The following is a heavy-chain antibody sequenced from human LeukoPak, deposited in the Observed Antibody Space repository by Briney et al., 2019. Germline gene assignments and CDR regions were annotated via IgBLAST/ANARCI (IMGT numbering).Heavy chain of an antibody. J-gene: IGHJ4*02. D-gene: IGHD4-17*01. Sequence: GRSLRLSSTASGXSFGDYAMSWVRQAPGKGLEWVGFIRSKAYGGTTEYAASVKGRFTISRDDSKSIDYLQMNSLKTEDTAVYYCARQIRTTTDYLDHWGQGTLVTVSS. V-gene: IGHV3-49*04. CDR2: IRSKAYGGTT. CDR1: GXSFGDYA. CDR3: ARQIRTTTDYLDH.